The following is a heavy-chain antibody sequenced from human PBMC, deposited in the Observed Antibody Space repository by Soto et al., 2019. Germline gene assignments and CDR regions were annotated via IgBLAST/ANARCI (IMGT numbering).Heavy chain of an antibody. CDR1: GFTFSSYE. Sequence: GGSLRLSCAASGFTFSSYEMNWVRQAPGKGLEWVSYISSSGSTIYYADSVKGRLTISRDNAKNSLYLQMNSLRAEDTAVYYCARGYYDFWSGYGLNWFDPWGQGTLVTVS. D-gene: IGHD3-3*01. CDR3: ARGYYDFWSGYGLNWFDP. J-gene: IGHJ5*02. V-gene: IGHV3-48*03. CDR2: ISSSGSTI.